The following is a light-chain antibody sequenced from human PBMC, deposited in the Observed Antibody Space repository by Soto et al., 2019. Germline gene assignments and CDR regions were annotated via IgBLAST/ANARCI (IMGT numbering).Light chain of an antibody. CDR2: DAS. CDR3: QQRSNWPSIT. Sequence: EIVLTQSPATLSLSPGERATLSCRASQSVSSYLAWYQQKPGQAXRLXXYDASNRATGIPARFSGSGSGTDFTLTISSLEPEDFAVYYCQQRSNWPSITFGQGTRLEIK. CDR1: QSVSSY. J-gene: IGKJ5*01. V-gene: IGKV3-11*01.